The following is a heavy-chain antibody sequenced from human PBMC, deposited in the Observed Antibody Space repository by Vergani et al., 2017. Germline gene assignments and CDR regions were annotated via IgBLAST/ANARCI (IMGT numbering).Heavy chain of an antibody. Sequence: QVQLQESGPGLVKPSQTLSLTCTVSGGSISSGDYYWSWIRQPPGKGLEWIGYIYYRGSTYYNPSLKSRVTISVDTSKNQFSLKLSSVTAADTAVYYCARVKRYCSSTSCYGGYYYYYYYMDVWGKGTTVTVAS. CDR1: GGSISSGDYY. CDR2: IYYRGST. CDR3: ARVKRYCSSTSCYGGYYYYYYYMDV. J-gene: IGHJ6*03. V-gene: IGHV4-30-4*08. D-gene: IGHD2-2*01.